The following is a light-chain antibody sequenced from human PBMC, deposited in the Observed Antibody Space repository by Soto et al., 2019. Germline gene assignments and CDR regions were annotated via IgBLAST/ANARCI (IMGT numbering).Light chain of an antibody. J-gene: IGKJ3*01. CDR2: GAS. Sequence: EIVMTQSPATLSVSPGERVTPSCRASQTVSNSLAWYQQKPGQAPRLLIYGASTRATGIPARFSGRGSGPEFTLTISGLQSEDFAVYYCQQYNTWPPPSESVGPGTKVDIK. V-gene: IGKV3D-15*01. CDR1: QTVSNS. CDR3: QQYNTWPPPSES.